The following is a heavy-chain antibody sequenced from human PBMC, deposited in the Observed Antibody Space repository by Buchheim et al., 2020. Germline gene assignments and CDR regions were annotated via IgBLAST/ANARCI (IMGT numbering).Heavy chain of an antibody. CDR3: ARFPWLLLEWLLVGPSDNYGMDV. J-gene: IGHJ6*01. CDR1: GYTFTSYD. Sequence: QVQLVQSGAEVKKPGASVKVSCKASGYTFTSYDINWVRQATGQGLEWMGWMNPNSGNTGYAQKFQGRVTMTRNTSISTAYMELSSLRSEDTAVYYCARFPWLLLEWLLVGPSDNYGMDVWGQGTT. D-gene: IGHD3-3*01. CDR2: MNPNSGNT. V-gene: IGHV1-8*01.